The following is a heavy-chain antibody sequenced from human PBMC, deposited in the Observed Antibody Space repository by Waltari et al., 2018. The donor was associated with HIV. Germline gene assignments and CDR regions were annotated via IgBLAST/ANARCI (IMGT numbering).Heavy chain of an antibody. D-gene: IGHD3-10*01. CDR3: ARRRFGELLYPDY. CDR2: INPNSGGT. Sequence: QVQLVQSGAEVKKPGASVQVSCQASGYTSPGYYMHWVGQAPGQGLEWMGWINPNSGGTDYAQKFQGRVTMTRDTSISTAYMELSRLRSDDTAVYYCARRRFGELLYPDYWGQGTLVTVSS. J-gene: IGHJ4*02. V-gene: IGHV1-2*02. CDR1: GYTSPGYY.